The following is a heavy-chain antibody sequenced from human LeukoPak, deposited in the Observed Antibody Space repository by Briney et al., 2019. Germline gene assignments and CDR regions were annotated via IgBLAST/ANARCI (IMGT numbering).Heavy chain of an antibody. CDR3: AKEFKDIVVVVAASPPYGMDV. CDR1: GFTFSSYG. J-gene: IGHJ6*02. D-gene: IGHD2-15*01. Sequence: GGSLRLSCAAPGFTFSSYGMHWVRQASGKGLGWVAFIWYDGSNKYYADSVKGRFTISRDNSKNTLYLQMNSLRAEDTAVYYCAKEFKDIVVVVAASPPYGMDVWGQGTTVTVSS. V-gene: IGHV3-30*02. CDR2: IWYDGSNK.